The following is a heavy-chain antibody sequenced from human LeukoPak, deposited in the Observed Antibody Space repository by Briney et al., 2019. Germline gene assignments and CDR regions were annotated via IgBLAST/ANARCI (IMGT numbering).Heavy chain of an antibody. CDR2: ISYDGSNK. Sequence: HPGRSLRLSCAASGFTFSSYAMHWVRQAPGKGLEWVAVISYDGSNKYYADSVKGRFTISRDNSKNTLYLQMNSLRAEDTAVYYCARERLASPNWFDPWGQGTLVTVSS. J-gene: IGHJ5*02. CDR3: ARERLASPNWFDP. D-gene: IGHD6-25*01. V-gene: IGHV3-30-3*01. CDR1: GFTFSSYA.